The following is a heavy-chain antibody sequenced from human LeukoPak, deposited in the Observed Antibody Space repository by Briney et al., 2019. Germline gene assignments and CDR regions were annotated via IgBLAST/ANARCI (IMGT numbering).Heavy chain of an antibody. J-gene: IGHJ4*02. CDR2: IIPIFGTA. V-gene: IGHV1-69*05. CDR3: ARFGGGYDSALDY. CDR1: GGTFSSYA. Sequence: GASVKVSRKASGGTFSSYAISWVRQAPGQGLEWMGGIIPIFGTANYAQKFQGRVTITTDESTSTAYMELSSLRSEDTAVYYCARFGGGYDSALDYWGQGTLVTVSS. D-gene: IGHD5-12*01.